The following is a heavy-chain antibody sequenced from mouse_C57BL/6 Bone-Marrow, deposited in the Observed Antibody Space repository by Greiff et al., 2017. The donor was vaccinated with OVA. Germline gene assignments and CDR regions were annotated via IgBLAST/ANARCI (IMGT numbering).Heavy chain of an antibody. J-gene: IGHJ3*01. D-gene: IGHD2-5*01. CDR2: INPSSGYT. CDR3: AREDSNWFAY. Sequence: VQLQQSGAELVRPGASVKMSCKASGYTFTSYTMHWVKQRPGQGLEWIGYINPSSGYTKYNQKFKDKATLTADKSSSTAYMQLSSLTSEDSAVCYCAREDSNWFAYWGQGTLVTVSA. V-gene: IGHV1-4*01. CDR1: GYTFTSYT.